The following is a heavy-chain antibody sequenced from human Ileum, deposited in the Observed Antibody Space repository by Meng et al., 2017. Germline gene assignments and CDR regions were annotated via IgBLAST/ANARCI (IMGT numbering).Heavy chain of an antibody. J-gene: IGHJ5*02. D-gene: IGHD3-22*01. Sequence: QVQLQESGPGLVKPSVTLALTCSASGASISSHYWTWLRQPQGKGLEYMGYFYYRGGASYNPSLRCRVTMSVDTSKNQFSLNLSSVTAADTAVYYCARLLDSSDWGWFDPWGQGTLVTVSS. CDR2: FYYRGGA. V-gene: IGHV4-59*08. CDR1: GASISSHY. CDR3: ARLLDSSDWGWFDP.